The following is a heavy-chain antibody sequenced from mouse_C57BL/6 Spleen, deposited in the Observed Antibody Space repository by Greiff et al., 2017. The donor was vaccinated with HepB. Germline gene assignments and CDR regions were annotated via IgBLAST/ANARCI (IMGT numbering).Heavy chain of an antibody. Sequence: EVMLVESGGGLVKPGGSLKLSCAASGFTFSDYGMHWVRQAPEKGLEWVAYISSGSSTTYYADTVKGRFTISRDNAKNTLFLQMTSLRSEDTAMYYCARQDYDYEAWFAYWGQGTLVTVSA. V-gene: IGHV5-17*01. CDR2: ISSGSSTT. CDR1: GFTFSDYG. D-gene: IGHD2-4*01. J-gene: IGHJ3*01. CDR3: ARQDYDYEAWFAY.